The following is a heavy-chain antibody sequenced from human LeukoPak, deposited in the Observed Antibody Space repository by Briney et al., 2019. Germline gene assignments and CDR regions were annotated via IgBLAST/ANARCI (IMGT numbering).Heavy chain of an antibody. Sequence: SETLSLTCAVSGGSISRSNWWSWVRQPPGKGLEWIGEIYHSGSTNYNPSLKSRVTISVDKSKNQFSLKLSSVTAADTAVYYCARDEGRSDGGHYFDYWGQGTLVTVSS. J-gene: IGHJ4*02. V-gene: IGHV4-4*02. D-gene: IGHD3-10*01. CDR3: ARDEGRSDGGHYFDY. CDR1: GGSISRSNW. CDR2: IYHSGST.